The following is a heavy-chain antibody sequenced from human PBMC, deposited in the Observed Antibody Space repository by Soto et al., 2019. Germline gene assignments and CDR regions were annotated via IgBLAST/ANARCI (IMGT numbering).Heavy chain of an antibody. V-gene: IGHV1-69*12. CDR2: IIPIFGTA. D-gene: IGHD2-21*02. CDR1: GGTFSSYA. Sequence: QVQLVQSGAEVKKPGSSVKVSCKASGGTFSSYAISWVRQAPGQGLEWMGGIIPIFGTANYAQKFQGRVTITADESTSXAXXELSSLRSEDTAVYYCARTHQLVVTAKDRHWYFDLWGRGTLVTVSS. J-gene: IGHJ2*01. CDR3: ARTHQLVVTAKDRHWYFDL.